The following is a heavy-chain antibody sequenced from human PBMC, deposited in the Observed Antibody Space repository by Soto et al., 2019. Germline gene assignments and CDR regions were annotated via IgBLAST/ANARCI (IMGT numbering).Heavy chain of an antibody. CDR1: GFTFSNAW. CDR3: TTLSITIFGVVLMDV. J-gene: IGHJ6*02. CDR2: IKSKTDGGTT. Sequence: PGGSLRLSCTASGFTFSNAWMNWVRQAPGKGLEWVGRIKSKTDGGTTDYAAPVKGRFTISRDDSKNTLYLQMNSLKTEDTAVYYCTTLSITIFGVVLMDVWGQGTTVTV. D-gene: IGHD3-3*01. V-gene: IGHV3-15*07.